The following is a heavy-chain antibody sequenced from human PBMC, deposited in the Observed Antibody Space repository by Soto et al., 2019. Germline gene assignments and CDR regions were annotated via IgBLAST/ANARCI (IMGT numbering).Heavy chain of an antibody. CDR3: ARDGNVDIVAPRY. J-gene: IGHJ4*02. CDR2: ISAYNVNT. D-gene: IGHD5-12*01. CDR1: GYTFTSYG. Sequence: QVQLVQSGAEVKKPGASVKVSCKASGYTFTSYGFSWVHQAPGQGLEWMGWISAYNVNTNYTPKLQGRVTLTTDTSTSTAYMELRSLRSDDRAVYYCARDGNVDIVAPRYWGQGTLVTVSS. V-gene: IGHV1-18*01.